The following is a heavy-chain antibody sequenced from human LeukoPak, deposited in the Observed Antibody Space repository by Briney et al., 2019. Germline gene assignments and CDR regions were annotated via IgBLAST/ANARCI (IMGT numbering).Heavy chain of an antibody. Sequence: SVKVSCKASGGTFSSYTISWVRQAPGQGLEWMGRIIPILGIANYAQKFQGRVTIAADKSTSTAYMELSSLRSEDTAVYYCARGYSGYDSWFDYWGQGTLVTVSS. CDR2: IIPILGIA. CDR1: GGTFSSYT. J-gene: IGHJ4*02. V-gene: IGHV1-69*02. CDR3: ARGYSGYDSWFDY. D-gene: IGHD5-12*01.